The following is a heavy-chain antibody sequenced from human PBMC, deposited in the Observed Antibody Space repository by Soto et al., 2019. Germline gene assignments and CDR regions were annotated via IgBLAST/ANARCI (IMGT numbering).Heavy chain of an antibody. CDR2: IVPMFGTP. J-gene: IGHJ6*02. CDR1: GGTFADFI. D-gene: IGHD6-6*01. Sequence: GASVKVSCKASGGTFADFIMNWVRQTPGQGLEWMGVIVPMFGTPTYAEKFKGRVTISATGSTSTAYMELTSPRSEDTAVYYCARNGTYSSSLSQYSGMDVWGQGTTVTVSS. V-gene: IGHV1-69*13. CDR3: ARNGTYSSSLSQYSGMDV.